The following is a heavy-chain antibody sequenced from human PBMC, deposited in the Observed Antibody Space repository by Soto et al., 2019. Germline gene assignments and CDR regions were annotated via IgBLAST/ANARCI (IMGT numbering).Heavy chain of an antibody. CDR1: GFTFSSYG. CDR2: IWYDGSNK. D-gene: IGHD3-10*01. CDR3: ARDGVKNRPRGYYMDV. Sequence: GGSLRLSCAASGFTFSSYGMHWVRQAPGKGLEWVAVIWYDGSNKYYADSVKGRFTISRDNSKNTLYLQMNSLRAEDTAVYYCARDGVKNRPRGYYMDVWGKGTTVTVSS. V-gene: IGHV3-33*01. J-gene: IGHJ6*03.